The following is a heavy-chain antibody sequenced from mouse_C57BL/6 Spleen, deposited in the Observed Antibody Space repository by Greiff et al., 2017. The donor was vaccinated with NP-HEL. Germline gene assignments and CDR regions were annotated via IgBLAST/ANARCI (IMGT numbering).Heavy chain of an antibody. CDR2: IYPGDGDP. J-gene: IGHJ2*01. CDR3: ARSYYGSSYGDY. V-gene: IGHV1-82*01. Sequence: VQLQQSGPELVKPGASVKISCKASGYAFSSSWMNWVKQRPGKGLEWIGRIYPGDGDPNYNGKFKGKATLTADKSSSTAYMQLSSLTSEDSAVYFCARSYYGSSYGDYWGQGTTLTVSS. D-gene: IGHD1-1*01. CDR1: GYAFSSSW.